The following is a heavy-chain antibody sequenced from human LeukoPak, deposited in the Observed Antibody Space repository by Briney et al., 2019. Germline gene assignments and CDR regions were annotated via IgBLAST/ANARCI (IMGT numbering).Heavy chain of an antibody. CDR1: GFTLSSYA. CDR2: ISGGGIST. Sequence: GGSLRLSCAASGFTLSSYAMTWVRQAPGKGLEWVSAISGGGISTYYADSVKGRFTISRDNSQNTLYLQMNSLTAEDTAVYYCAKYYYDSSGYYITPPARAPDYWGQGTLVTVSS. J-gene: IGHJ4*02. D-gene: IGHD3-22*01. CDR3: AKYYYDSSGYYITPPARAPDY. V-gene: IGHV3-23*01.